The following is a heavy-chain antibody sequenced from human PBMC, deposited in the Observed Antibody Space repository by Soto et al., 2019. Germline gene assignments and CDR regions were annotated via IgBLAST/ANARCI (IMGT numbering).Heavy chain of an antibody. CDR2: IIPIFGTA. V-gene: IGHV1-69*13. CDR3: ATLGYCSSTSCPRGYYYGMDV. D-gene: IGHD2-2*01. CDR1: GGTFSSYA. Sequence: SVKVSCKASGGTFSSYAISWVRQAPGQGLEWMGGIIPIFGTANYAQKFQGRVTITADESTSTAYMELSSLRSEDTAVYYCATLGYCSSTSCPRGYYYGMDVWGQGTTVTVSS. J-gene: IGHJ6*02.